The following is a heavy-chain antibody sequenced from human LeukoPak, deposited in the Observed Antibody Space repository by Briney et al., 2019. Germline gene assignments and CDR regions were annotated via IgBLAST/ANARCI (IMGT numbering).Heavy chain of an antibody. Sequence: ASVKASCKASGGTFSSYAISWVRQAPGQGLEWMGRIIPILGIANYAQKFQGRVTITADKSTSTAYMEPSSLRSEDTAVYYCAREEGYSYGFDYWGQGTLVTVSS. CDR2: IIPILGIA. CDR3: AREEGYSYGFDY. J-gene: IGHJ4*02. CDR1: GGTFSSYA. V-gene: IGHV1-69*04. D-gene: IGHD5-18*01.